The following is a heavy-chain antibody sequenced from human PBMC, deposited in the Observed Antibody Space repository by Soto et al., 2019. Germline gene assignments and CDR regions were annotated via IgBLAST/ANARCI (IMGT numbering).Heavy chain of an antibody. Sequence: TSETLSLTCAVSGGSISSSNWWSWVRQPPGKGLEWIGEIYHSGSTNYNPSLKSRVTISVDKSKNQFSLKLSSVTAADTAVYYCARLGYDSSGYCFDYWGQGTLVTVSS. V-gene: IGHV4-4*02. CDR1: GGSISSSNW. J-gene: IGHJ4*02. CDR2: IYHSGST. CDR3: ARLGYDSSGYCFDY. D-gene: IGHD3-22*01.